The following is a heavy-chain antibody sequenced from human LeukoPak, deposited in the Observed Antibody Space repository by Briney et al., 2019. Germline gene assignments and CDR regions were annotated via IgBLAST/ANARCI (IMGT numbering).Heavy chain of an antibody. CDR1: GGSISSRSCC. Sequence: SETLSLTCTVSGGSISSRSCCWGWIRQPPGKGLEWIGTIYYSGSTYYNPSLKSRVTIFVDPSKNQFSLRLSSVTAADTAVYYCARHRAYSYSSPFDIWGQGTMVTVSS. V-gene: IGHV4-39*01. J-gene: IGHJ3*02. CDR3: ARHRAYSYSSPFDI. CDR2: IYYSGST. D-gene: IGHD5-18*01.